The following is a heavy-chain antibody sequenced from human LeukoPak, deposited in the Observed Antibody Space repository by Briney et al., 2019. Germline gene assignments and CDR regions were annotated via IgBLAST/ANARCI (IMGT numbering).Heavy chain of an antibody. J-gene: IGHJ5*02. Sequence: SQTLSLTCAISGDSVSSNSAAWNWIRQSPSRGLEWLGRTYYRSTWYTDYAASVKSRISISPGTSKNQFSLHLSSVTPDDTAVYYCARQGVRYKYRSGWLTYNWFDPWGQGTLVNVSS. CDR3: ARQGVRYKYRSGWLTYNWFDP. CDR1: GDSVSSNSAA. V-gene: IGHV6-1*01. CDR2: TYYRSTWYT. D-gene: IGHD6-19*01.